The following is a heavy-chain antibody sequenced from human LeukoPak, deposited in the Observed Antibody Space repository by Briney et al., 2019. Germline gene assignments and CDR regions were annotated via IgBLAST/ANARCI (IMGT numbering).Heavy chain of an antibody. Sequence: GGSLRLSCAASGFTFSSYWMSWVRQAPGKGLEWVANIKQDGSEKYYVDSAKGRFTISRDNAKNSLYLQMNSLRAEDTAVYYCARESGDALWVQGVYQRRAQYYFDYWGQGTLVTVSS. CDR1: GFTFSSYW. V-gene: IGHV3-7*01. D-gene: IGHD3-10*01. CDR2: IKQDGSEK. J-gene: IGHJ4*02. CDR3: ARESGDALWVQGVYQRRAQYYFDY.